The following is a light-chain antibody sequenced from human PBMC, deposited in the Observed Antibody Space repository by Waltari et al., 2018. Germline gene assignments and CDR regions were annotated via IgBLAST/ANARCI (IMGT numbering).Light chain of an antibody. CDR1: ALPKLY. CDR2: KDT. CDR3: QSADTDFANHVL. Sequence: SYDLTQPPSVSVSPGQTARITCSGNALPKLYSYWYQQKPGQAPLLLIYKDTQRASGIPDVFSGSTSGTTVTLTISGVQAEDAADYYCQSADTDFANHVLFGGGTQLTVL. J-gene: IGLJ2*01. V-gene: IGLV3-25*03.